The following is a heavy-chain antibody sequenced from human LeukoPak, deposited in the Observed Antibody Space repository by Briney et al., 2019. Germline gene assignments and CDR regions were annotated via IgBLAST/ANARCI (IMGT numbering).Heavy chain of an antibody. CDR3: AKDRATVVTRAFDY. CDR2: ISGSGHST. CDR1: GFTFSSYA. Sequence: GSLRLSCAASGFTFSSYAMTWVRQAPGKGLEWVSSISGSGHSTYYADSVKGRVTISRDNSKNTLSLQMNSLRAEDTAVYYCAKDRATVVTRAFDYWGQGALVTVSS. V-gene: IGHV3-23*01. D-gene: IGHD4-23*01. J-gene: IGHJ4*02.